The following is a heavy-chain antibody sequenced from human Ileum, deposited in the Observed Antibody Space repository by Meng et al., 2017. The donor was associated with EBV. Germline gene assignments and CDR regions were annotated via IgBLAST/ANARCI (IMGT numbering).Heavy chain of an antibody. CDR1: GYSFTTYG. D-gene: IGHD5-24*01. CDR2: MNPKTGTA. Sequence: QVEAVHSGAEVKELGGSVKVSCKVSGYSFTTYGINWVRQATGQGLEWMGWMNPKTGTAHYAQKFQGRVSMTRDTSITTAYMELSSLTSEDTAVYYCARTLERGDYWGQGTLVTVSS. J-gene: IGHJ4*02. V-gene: IGHV1-8*01. CDR3: ARTLERGDY.